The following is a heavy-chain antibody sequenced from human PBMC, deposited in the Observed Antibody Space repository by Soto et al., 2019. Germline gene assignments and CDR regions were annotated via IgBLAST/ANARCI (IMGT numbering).Heavy chain of an antibody. Sequence: QITLKESGPTLVNPTETLTLTCTFSGFSLSYSGVGVAWIRQPPGKALEWLALIYWDDDKRYSPSLKTRLTITKDTSKNQVVLTVTNMDPVDTGKYYCAHGRWEVSGTLILDHGGQGALVTVSS. V-gene: IGHV2-5*02. CDR1: GFSLSYSGVG. J-gene: IGHJ4*02. CDR2: IYWDDDK. CDR3: AHGRWEVSGTLILDH. D-gene: IGHD1-26*01.